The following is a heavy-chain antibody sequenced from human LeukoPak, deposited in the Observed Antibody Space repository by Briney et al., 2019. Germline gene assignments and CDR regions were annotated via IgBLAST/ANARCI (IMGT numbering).Heavy chain of an antibody. CDR2: IYYSGST. V-gene: IGHV4-59*01. CDR1: GGSISSSY. D-gene: IGHD3-22*01. CDR3: ARVKSSGRYFDY. Sequence: PSETLSLTCTVSGGSISSSYWSWIRQPPGKGLEWIGYIYYSGSTNYNPSLKSRVTISLDTSKTQFSLKLSSVTAADTAVYYCARVKSSGRYFDYWGQGTLVTVSS. J-gene: IGHJ4*02.